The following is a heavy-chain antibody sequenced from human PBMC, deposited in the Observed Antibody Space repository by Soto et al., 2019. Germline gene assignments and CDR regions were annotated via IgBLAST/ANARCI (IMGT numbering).Heavy chain of an antibody. CDR1: GFTFSSYS. CDR3: ARAYCGGDCYSLFDY. D-gene: IGHD2-21*02. CDR2: ISSSSSYI. Sequence: GGSLRLSCGASGFTFSSYSRNWVRQAPGKGLEWVSSISSSSSYIYYADSVKGRFTISRDNAKNSLYLQMNSLRAEDTAVYYCARAYCGGDCYSLFDYWGQGTLVTVSS. V-gene: IGHV3-21*01. J-gene: IGHJ4*02.